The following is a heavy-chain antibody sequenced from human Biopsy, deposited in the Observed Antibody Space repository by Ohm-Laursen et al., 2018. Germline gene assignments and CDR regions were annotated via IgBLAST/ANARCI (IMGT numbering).Heavy chain of an antibody. Sequence: GTLSLTCTVSGGSISSGGSYWSWIRQPPGKGLEWIGHIYYSVMTNYNPSLQSRVSISVDTSRNQVSLTLSSVTAADMAVYYCARDSGILNYGNFKYYHYYGMDVWGQGTKVTVSS. J-gene: IGHJ6*02. V-gene: IGHV4-61*08. D-gene: IGHD4-11*01. CDR1: GGSISSGGSY. CDR2: IYYSVMT. CDR3: ARDSGILNYGNFKYYHYYGMDV.